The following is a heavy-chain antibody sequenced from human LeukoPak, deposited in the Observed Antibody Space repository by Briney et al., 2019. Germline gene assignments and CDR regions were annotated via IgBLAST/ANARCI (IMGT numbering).Heavy chain of an antibody. CDR3: ASVGYNTRPFWY. CDR2: INHSGST. V-gene: IGHV4-34*01. D-gene: IGHD5-24*01. J-gene: IGHJ4*02. CDR1: GGSFSGYY. Sequence: SETLSLTCAVYGGSFSGYYWSWIRQPPGKGLEWIGEINHSGSTNYNPSLKSRVTISVDTSKNQFSLKLSSVTAADTAVYYCASVGYNTRPFWYWGQGTLVTVSS.